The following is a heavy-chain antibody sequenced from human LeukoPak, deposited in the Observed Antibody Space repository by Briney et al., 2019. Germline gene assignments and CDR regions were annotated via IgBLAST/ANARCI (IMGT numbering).Heavy chain of an antibody. V-gene: IGHV3-30*02. D-gene: IGHD1-7*01. CDR2: IWYGGSNK. CDR3: AKGGRGNYLAPDY. Sequence: GGSLRLSCAASGFTFSSYGMHWVRQAPGKGLEWVAVIWYGGSNKYYADSVKGRFTISRDNSKNTLYLQTNSLRAEDTAVYYCAKGGRGNYLAPDYWGQGTLVTVSS. CDR1: GFTFSSYG. J-gene: IGHJ4*02.